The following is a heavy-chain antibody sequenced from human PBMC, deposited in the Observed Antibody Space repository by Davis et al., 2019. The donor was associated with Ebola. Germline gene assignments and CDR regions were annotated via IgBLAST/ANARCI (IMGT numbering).Heavy chain of an antibody. CDR2: ISYDGSNK. J-gene: IGHJ3*02. D-gene: IGHD5-18*01. V-gene: IGHV3-30-3*01. CDR3: ARDKGAYSWDDAFDI. CDR1: GFTFSSYA. Sequence: GESLKISCAASGFTFSSYAMHWVRQAPGKGLEWVAVISYDGSNKYYADSVKGRFTISRDNSKNTLYLQMNSLRAEDTAVYYCARDKGAYSWDDAFDIWGQGTMVTVSS.